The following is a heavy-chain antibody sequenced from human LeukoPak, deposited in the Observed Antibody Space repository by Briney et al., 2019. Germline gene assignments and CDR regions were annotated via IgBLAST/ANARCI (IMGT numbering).Heavy chain of an antibody. CDR3: ARDNYDYVWGSYQNFDY. J-gene: IGHJ4*02. CDR1: GGSFSGYY. Sequence: PSETLSLTCAVYGGSFSGYYWSWIRQPPGRGLEWIGEINHSGSTNYNPSLKSRVTISVDTSKNQFSLKLSSVTAADTAVYHCARDNYDYVWGSYQNFDYWGQGTLVTVSS. V-gene: IGHV4-34*01. D-gene: IGHD3-16*02. CDR2: INHSGST.